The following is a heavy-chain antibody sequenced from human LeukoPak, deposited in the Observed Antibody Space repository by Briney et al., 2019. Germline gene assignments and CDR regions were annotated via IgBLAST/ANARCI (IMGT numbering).Heavy chain of an antibody. CDR1: GFTFDDYA. Sequence: GGSLRLSCAASGFTFDDYAMSWVRQAPGKGLEWVSAISGSGGSTYYADSVKGRFTISRDNSKNTLYLQMNSLRAEDTAVYYCAKDRDVWGSLLDYWGQGTLVTVSS. J-gene: IGHJ4*02. CDR2: ISGSGGST. CDR3: AKDRDVWGSLLDY. D-gene: IGHD3-16*01. V-gene: IGHV3-23*01.